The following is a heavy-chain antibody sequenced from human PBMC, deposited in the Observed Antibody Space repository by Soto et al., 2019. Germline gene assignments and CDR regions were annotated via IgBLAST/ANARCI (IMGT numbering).Heavy chain of an antibody. CDR2: MNPGSGQT. D-gene: IGHD6-13*01. CDR3: ARMASAGTLNWFDP. J-gene: IGHJ5*02. V-gene: IGHV1-8*02. Sequence: ASVKVSCKASGYTFINFDISWVRQAAGQGLEWLGWMNPGSGQTGYASKFQGRVAMTRDASTGTSHLELSSLTSDDTAVYYCARMASAGTLNWFDPWGQGTLVTVSA. CDR1: GYTFINFD.